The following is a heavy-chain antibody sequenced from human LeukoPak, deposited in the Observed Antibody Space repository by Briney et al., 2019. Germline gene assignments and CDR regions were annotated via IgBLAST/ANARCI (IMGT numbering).Heavy chain of an antibody. CDR2: MDGNSGKT. Sequence: GASVKVSCKTSGYTFTSYDINWVRQATGQGLEWMGGMDGNSGKTAYAQKLLGRVTITRNTSISTAYMELSSLRSEDTAVYYCARLYYYASSGYDALDIWGQGTMVTVSS. J-gene: IGHJ3*02. CDR3: ARLYYYASSGYDALDI. V-gene: IGHV1-8*01. CDR1: GYTFTSYD. D-gene: IGHD3-22*01.